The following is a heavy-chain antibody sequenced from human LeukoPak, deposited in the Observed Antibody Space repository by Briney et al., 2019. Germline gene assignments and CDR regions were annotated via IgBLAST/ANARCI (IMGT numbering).Heavy chain of an antibody. CDR2: IYTSGST. D-gene: IGHD3-22*01. CDR1: GGSISSYY. Sequence: SETLSLTCTVSGGSISSYYWSWIRQPAGKGLEWIGRIYTSGSTNYNPSLKNRVTMSVDTSKNQFSLKLSSVAAADTAVYYCARDEPRNYYDSSGYTDAFDIWGQGTMVTVSS. V-gene: IGHV4-4*07. CDR3: ARDEPRNYYDSSGYTDAFDI. J-gene: IGHJ3*02.